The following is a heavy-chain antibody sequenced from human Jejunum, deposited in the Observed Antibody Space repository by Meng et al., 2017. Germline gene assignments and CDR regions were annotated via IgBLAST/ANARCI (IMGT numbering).Heavy chain of an antibody. J-gene: IGHJ4*02. CDR3: ATSGGGFDY. V-gene: IGHV7-4-1*02. CDR1: GYTFSSQP. Sequence: QVQLVQSDSELKKPGASVKVSCKASGYTFSSQPLNWVRQAPGQGLEWIGWINTNTGNANYGPDFTGRFVFSLDTSVSTAYLQISSLSAEDTAVYYCATSGGGFDYWGQGTLVTVSS. D-gene: IGHD1-26*01. CDR2: INTNTGNA.